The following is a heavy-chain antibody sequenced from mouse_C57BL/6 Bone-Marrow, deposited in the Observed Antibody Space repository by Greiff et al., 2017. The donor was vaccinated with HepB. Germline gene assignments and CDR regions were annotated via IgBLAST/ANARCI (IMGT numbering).Heavy chain of an antibody. CDR3: ARGHYGNLFDY. Sequence: VMLVESGAELARPGASVKLSCKASGYTFTSYGISWVKQRTGQGLEWIGEIYHRSGNTYYNEKFKGKATLTADKSSSTAYMELRSLTSEDSAVYFCARGHYGNLFDYWGQGTTLTVSS. V-gene: IGHV1-81*01. CDR1: GYTFTSYG. CDR2: IYHRSGNT. D-gene: IGHD2-1*01. J-gene: IGHJ2*01.